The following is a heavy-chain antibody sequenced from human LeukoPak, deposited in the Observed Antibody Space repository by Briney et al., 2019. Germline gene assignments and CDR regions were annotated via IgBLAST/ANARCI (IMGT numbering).Heavy chain of an antibody. J-gene: IGHJ4*02. CDR1: GGSFSGYY. CDR2: IKQDGSEK. V-gene: IGHV3-7*01. D-gene: IGHD1-26*01. CDR3: ARRKWTFDY. Sequence: ETLSLTCAVYGGSFSGYYWSWIRQPPGKGLEWVANIKQDGSEKYYVDSVKGRFTISRDNAKNSLYLQMNSLRAEDTAVYYCARRKWTFDYWGQGTLVTVSS.